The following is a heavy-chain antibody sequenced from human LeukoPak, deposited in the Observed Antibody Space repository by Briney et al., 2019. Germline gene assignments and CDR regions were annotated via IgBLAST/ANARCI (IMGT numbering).Heavy chain of an antibody. CDR1: GGGFSSNA. J-gene: IGHJ6*03. CDR2: IIPIFGTA. V-gene: IGHV1-69*06. D-gene: IGHD3-3*01. Sequence: SVKLSCNASGGGFSSNANNWVRQAPGQGLEWMGGIIPIFGTANYAQKFQGRVTITADKSTSKAYMELSSLRSEDTAVYYFARDRLRFLEWADYYYYMDVWGKGTTVTVSS. CDR3: ARDRLRFLEWADYYYYMDV.